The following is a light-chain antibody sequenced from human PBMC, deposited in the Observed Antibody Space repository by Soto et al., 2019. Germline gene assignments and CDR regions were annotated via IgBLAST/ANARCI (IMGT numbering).Light chain of an antibody. CDR2: DAS. V-gene: IGKV3-15*01. CDR1: QSVSSN. Sequence: EIVMTQSPATLSVSPGERVTLSCRASQSVSSNIAWFQQKCGQAPRLLIYDASTRAAGIPARFSGSGSGTEFTLTIGSLQSEDFAVYYCQQYGSSPTWTFGQGTKVDIK. J-gene: IGKJ1*01. CDR3: QQYGSSPTWT.